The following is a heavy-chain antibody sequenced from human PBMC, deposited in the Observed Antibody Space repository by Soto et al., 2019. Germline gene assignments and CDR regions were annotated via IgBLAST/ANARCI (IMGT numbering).Heavy chain of an antibody. Sequence: ESGGGVVQPGRSLRLSCAASGFTFSSYAMHWVRQAPGKGLEWVALISYDGSSEYYADYVKGRFTISRDNSQNTLYLQMNSLRAEDTAVYYCARDRGYDSSGYFFMWGQGTLVTVSS. V-gene: IGHV3-30*01. J-gene: IGHJ4*02. CDR3: ARDRGYDSSGYFFM. CDR1: GFTFSSYA. CDR2: ISYDGSSE. D-gene: IGHD3-22*01.